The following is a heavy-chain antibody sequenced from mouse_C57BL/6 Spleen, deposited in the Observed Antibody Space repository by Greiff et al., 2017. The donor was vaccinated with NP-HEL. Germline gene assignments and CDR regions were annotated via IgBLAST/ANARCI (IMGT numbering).Heavy chain of an antibody. V-gene: IGHV1-74*01. D-gene: IGHD1-1*01. CDR2: IHPSDSDT. CDR3: AMMPITTVVEDFDY. Sequence: VQLQQPGAELVKPGASVKVSCKASGYTFTSYWMHWVKQRPGQGLEWIGSIHPSDSDTNYNQKFKGKATLTVDKSSSTAYMQLSSLTSEDSAVYYCAMMPITTVVEDFDYWGQGTTLTVSS. CDR1: GYTFTSYW. J-gene: IGHJ2*01.